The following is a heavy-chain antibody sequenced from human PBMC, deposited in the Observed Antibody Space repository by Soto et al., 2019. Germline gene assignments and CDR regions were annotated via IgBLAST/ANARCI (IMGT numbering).Heavy chain of an antibody. CDR3: AKGLSDCGGNTGY. D-gene: IGHD4-17*01. CDR1: GFTFSSYA. V-gene: IGHV3-23*01. CDR2: ISGSGGST. Sequence: PGGSLRLSCAASGFTFSSYAMSWVRQAPGKGLEWVSAISGSGGSTYYADSVRGRFTISRDNSKNTLYLQMNSLRAEDTAVYYCAKGLSDCGGNTGYWGQGTLVTVSS. J-gene: IGHJ4*02.